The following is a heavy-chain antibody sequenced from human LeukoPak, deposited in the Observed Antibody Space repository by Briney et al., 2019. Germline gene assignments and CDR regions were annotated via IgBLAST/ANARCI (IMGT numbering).Heavy chain of an antibody. V-gene: IGHV4-59*08. CDR1: GGSISSYH. J-gene: IGHJ4*02. CDR3: ARKDPGYSGYSDFDY. Sequence: SETLSLTCTVSGGSISSYHWSWIRQPPGKGLECIGYIYYSGSTNYNPSLKSRVTISVDTSKNQFSLKLSSVTAADTAIYYCARKDPGYSGYSDFDYWGQGTLVTVSS. CDR2: IYYSGST. D-gene: IGHD5-12*01.